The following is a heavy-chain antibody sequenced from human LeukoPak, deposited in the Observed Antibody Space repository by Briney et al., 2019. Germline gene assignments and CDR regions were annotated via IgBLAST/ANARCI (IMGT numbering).Heavy chain of an antibody. CDR3: ARDDRVAAAALDAFDI. CDR1: GYTFTSYD. Sequence: ASVKVSCKASGYTFTSYDINWVRQATGQGLEWMGWMNPNSGNTGYAQKFQGRVTITRNTSISTAYMELSSLRSEDTAVYYCARDDRVAAAALDAFDIWGQGTMVTVSS. CDR2: MNPNSGNT. D-gene: IGHD6-13*01. V-gene: IGHV1-8*03. J-gene: IGHJ3*02.